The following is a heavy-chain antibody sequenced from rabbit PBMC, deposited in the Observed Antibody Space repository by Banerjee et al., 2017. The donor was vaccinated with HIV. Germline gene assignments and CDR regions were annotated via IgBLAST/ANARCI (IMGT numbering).Heavy chain of an antibody. J-gene: IGHJ4*01. CDR2: INTSSGNT. Sequence: QEQLVESGGGLVQPEGSLTLTCKASGFTLNSYYMCWVRQAPGKGLEWIGCINTSSGNTVYASWAKGRFTISRTSSTTVTLQMTSLTAADTATYFCARDLAGVIGWNFDLWGQGTLVTVS. CDR1: GFTLNSYY. CDR3: ARDLAGVIGWNFDL. D-gene: IGHD4-1*01. V-gene: IGHV1S45*01.